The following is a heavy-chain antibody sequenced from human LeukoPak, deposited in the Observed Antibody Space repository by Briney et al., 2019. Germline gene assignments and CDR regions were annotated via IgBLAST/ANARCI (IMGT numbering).Heavy chain of an antibody. CDR2: VYHSGIT. D-gene: IGHD4-11*01. Sequence: SETLSLTCTVSGGSITNTNYYWAWIRQPPGEGLEWIGSVYHSGITYYTPSLKSRVSISVDTSKNQFSLKVTSVTAADMAVYYCAREWQYQFDYWGQGSLVTVSS. V-gene: IGHV4-39*07. J-gene: IGHJ4*02. CDR1: GGSITNTNYY. CDR3: AREWQYQFDY.